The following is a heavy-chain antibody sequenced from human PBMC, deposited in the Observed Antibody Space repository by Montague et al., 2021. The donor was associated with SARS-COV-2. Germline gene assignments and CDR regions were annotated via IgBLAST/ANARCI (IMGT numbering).Heavy chain of an antibody. D-gene: IGHD3-22*01. J-gene: IGHJ3*02. CDR3: ARFPTSYYYDSKAAPATPDAFDI. CDR2: IYYSGST. CDR1: GGSISSGSYY. V-gene: IGHV4-39*01. Sequence: SETLSLTCVVSGGSISSGSYYWGWIRQPPGKGLEWIGSIYYSGSTYYNPSLKSRVTISVDTSKNQFSLKLSSVTAADTAVYYCARFPTSYYYDSKAAPATPDAFDIWGQGTMVTVSS.